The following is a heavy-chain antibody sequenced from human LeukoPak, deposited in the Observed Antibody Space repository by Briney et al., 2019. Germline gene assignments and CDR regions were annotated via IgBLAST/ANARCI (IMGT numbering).Heavy chain of an antibody. J-gene: IGHJ6*04. D-gene: IGHD3-10*02. Sequence: AGGSLRLSCAASGFIFDDYGISWVRQAPGKGLEWVCGINWNGVSTGYADSVKGRFTISRDNARNSLSLQMNSLRAEDTAVYYCAELGITMIGGVWGKGTTVTISS. CDR1: GFIFDDYG. CDR2: INWNGVST. CDR3: AELGITMIGGV. V-gene: IGHV3-20*04.